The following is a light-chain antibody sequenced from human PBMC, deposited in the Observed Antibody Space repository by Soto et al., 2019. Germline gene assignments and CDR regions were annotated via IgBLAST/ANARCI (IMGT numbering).Light chain of an antibody. CDR1: QNVGSRY. CDR3: QQYGSSPRT. J-gene: IGKJ1*01. Sequence: EIVLTQSPGTLSLSPGERATLPCRASQNVGSRYLAWYQQKPGQAPRLLIYGTSNRATGIPDRFSGSGSGTDFSLTISSLEPGDLAVYYCQQYGSSPRTFGQGTKVEIK. V-gene: IGKV3-20*01. CDR2: GTS.